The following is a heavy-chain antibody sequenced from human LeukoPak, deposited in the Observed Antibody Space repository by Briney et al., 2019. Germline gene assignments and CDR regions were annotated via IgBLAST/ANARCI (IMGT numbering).Heavy chain of an antibody. Sequence: GGSLRLSCAASGFTVSSNYMSWVRQAPGKGLEWVSVIYSSGSTYYADSVKGRFTISRDNSKNTLYLQMNSLRAEDTAVYYCATAEMATQGYFDYWGQGTLVTVSS. CDR2: IYSSGST. V-gene: IGHV3-53*01. J-gene: IGHJ4*02. CDR1: GFTVSSNY. CDR3: ATAEMATQGYFDY. D-gene: IGHD5-24*01.